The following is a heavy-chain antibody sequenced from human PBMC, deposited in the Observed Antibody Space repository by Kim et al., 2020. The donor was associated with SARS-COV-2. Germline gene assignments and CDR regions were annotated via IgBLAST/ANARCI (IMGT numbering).Heavy chain of an antibody. Sequence: ADSVKGRFTISRDNSKHSLYLQMNSLRTEDTALYYCAKSLKAYNWNDLGYWGQGTLVTVSS. V-gene: IGHV3-43*01. D-gene: IGHD1-20*01. J-gene: IGHJ4*02. CDR3: AKSLKAYNWNDLGY.